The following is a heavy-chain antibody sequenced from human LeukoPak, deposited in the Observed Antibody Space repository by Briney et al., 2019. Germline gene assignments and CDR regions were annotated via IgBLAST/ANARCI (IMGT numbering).Heavy chain of an antibody. V-gene: IGHV3-30*04. J-gene: IGHJ5*02. Sequence: GRSLRLSCAASGFTFDDYAMHWVRQAPGKGLEWVAFIRYDGSNKYYADSVKGRFTISRDNSKNTLYLQMNSLRAEDTAVYYCARHLLHYGSGSYYKGYWFDPWGQGTLVTVSS. D-gene: IGHD3-10*01. CDR3: ARHLLHYGSGSYYKGYWFDP. CDR1: GFTFDDYA. CDR2: IRYDGSNK.